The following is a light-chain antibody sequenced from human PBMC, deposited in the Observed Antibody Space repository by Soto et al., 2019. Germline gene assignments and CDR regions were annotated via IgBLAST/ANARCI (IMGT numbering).Light chain of an antibody. CDR3: QQYYTYPWT. Sequence: DIQMTQSPSILSASVGDRVTITCRASQSISSWLAWYQQKPGKAPNLLIYAASTLQSGVPSRFSGTGSGTDFTLTISCLQSEDFATYYCQQYYTYPWTFGQGTKVDIK. CDR2: AAS. J-gene: IGKJ1*01. V-gene: IGKV1-5*01. CDR1: QSISSW.